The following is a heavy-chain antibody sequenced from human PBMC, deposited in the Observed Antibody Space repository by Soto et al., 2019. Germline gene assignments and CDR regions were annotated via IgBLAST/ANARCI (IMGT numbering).Heavy chain of an antibody. CDR1: GFTVGNNY. J-gene: IGHJ4*02. V-gene: IGHV3-66*01. D-gene: IGHD6-19*01. Sequence: EVQLVESGGGLVQPGGSLRLSCAASGFTVGNNYMNWVRQAPGKGLEWVSVIYSGGRTDYADSVKGRFTISRDSSKNTLFLQINSLRAEDTAIYYCAARAVAAPRWGQGTLVTVSS. CDR3: AARAVAAPR. CDR2: IYSGGRT.